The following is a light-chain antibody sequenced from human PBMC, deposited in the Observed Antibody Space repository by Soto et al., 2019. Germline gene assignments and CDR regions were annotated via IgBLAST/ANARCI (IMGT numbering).Light chain of an antibody. CDR3: QQYYSYPLT. V-gene: IGKV1-8*01. Sequence: AIRMTQSPSSLSASTGDRVTITCRASQGISSYLAWYQQKPGKAPKLLIYAASTLQSGVPSRFSGSGSGTDFTLTSSFLQSEDFATYYCQQYYSYPLTFGGGTKVEIK. CDR2: AAS. CDR1: QGISSY. J-gene: IGKJ4*01.